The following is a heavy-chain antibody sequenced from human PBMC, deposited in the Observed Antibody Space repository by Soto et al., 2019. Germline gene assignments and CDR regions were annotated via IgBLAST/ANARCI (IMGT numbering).Heavy chain of an antibody. D-gene: IGHD5-12*01. CDR1: SGSISTSYW. Sequence: QVQLQESGPGLVTPSGTLSLTCTVSSGSISTSYWWTWVRQPPNKGLEWIGEIFHTGSTNYNPSLRSRVTISVDKSKNQFSLQLASVTAADTAMYYCARRDSVYGFSEFNYWGQGTLVTVSS. V-gene: IGHV4-4*02. CDR2: IFHTGST. CDR3: ARRDSVYGFSEFNY. J-gene: IGHJ4*02.